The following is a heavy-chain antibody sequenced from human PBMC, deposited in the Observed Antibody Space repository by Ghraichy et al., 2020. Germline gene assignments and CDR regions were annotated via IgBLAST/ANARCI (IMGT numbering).Heavy chain of an antibody. Sequence: SETLSLTCAVYGGSFSGYYWSWIRQPPGKGLEWIGEINHSGSTNYNPSLKSRVTISVDTSKNQFSLKLSSVTAADTAVYYCARGGRGSGYYEPFDYWGQGTLVTVSS. CDR3: ARGGRGSGYYEPFDY. D-gene: IGHD3-3*01. V-gene: IGHV4-34*01. CDR2: INHSGST. CDR1: GGSFSGYY. J-gene: IGHJ4*02.